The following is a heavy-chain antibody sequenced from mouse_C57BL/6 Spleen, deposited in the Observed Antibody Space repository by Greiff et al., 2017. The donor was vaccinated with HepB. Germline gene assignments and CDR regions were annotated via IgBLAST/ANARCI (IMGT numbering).Heavy chain of an antibody. D-gene: IGHD1-1*01. CDR3: AIPTTVVAFDY. J-gene: IGHJ2*01. Sequence: QVQLKQPGAELVKPGASVKVSCKASGYTFTSYWMHWVKQRPGQGLEWIGRIHPSDSDTNYNQKFKGKATLTVDKSSSTAYMQLSSLTSEDSAVYYCAIPTTVVAFDYWGQGTTLTVSS. V-gene: IGHV1-74*01. CDR2: IHPSDSDT. CDR1: GYTFTSYW.